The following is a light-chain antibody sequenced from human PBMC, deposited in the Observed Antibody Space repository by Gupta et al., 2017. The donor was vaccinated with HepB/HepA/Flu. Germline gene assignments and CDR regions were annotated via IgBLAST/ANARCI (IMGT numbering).Light chain of an antibody. CDR1: SGHNTYA. J-gene: IGLJ3*02. V-gene: IGLV4-69*01. CDR2: CYSDGSH. Sequence: QLVLTQSPSASASLGASVKLTCTLSSGHNTYAIAWHQQQPQKGPPYLMKCYSDGSHKKGDGIPDRFYGASSGAERIIIISSVESDEYSSESSKTWGTGWVVFGGGTKLTVL. CDR3: KTWGTGWVV.